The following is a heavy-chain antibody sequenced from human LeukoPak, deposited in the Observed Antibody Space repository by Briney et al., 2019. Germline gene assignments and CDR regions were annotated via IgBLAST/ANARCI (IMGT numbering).Heavy chain of an antibody. CDR3: ARQSAADYDFWSDSHYYYYYMDV. D-gene: IGHD3-3*01. CDR2: ISSSSTYI. J-gene: IGHJ6*03. V-gene: IGHV3-21*01. CDR1: GFTFSTYS. Sequence: GGSLRLSCAASGFTFSTYSMSWVRQAPGKGLEWVSSISSSSTYIYYADSVKGRFTISRDNSNNTLYLQMNSLKPEDTAIYYCARQSAADYDFWSDSHYYYYYMDVWGKGTTVTVSS.